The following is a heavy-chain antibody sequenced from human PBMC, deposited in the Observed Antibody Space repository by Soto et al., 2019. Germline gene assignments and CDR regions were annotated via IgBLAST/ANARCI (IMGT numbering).Heavy chain of an antibody. CDR2: ISGSGST. CDR1: GFTVRGYA. J-gene: IGHJ6*03. V-gene: IGHV3-23*01. D-gene: IGHD3-16*01. Sequence: EVQLLESGGGLVQPGGSLSLSCAASGFTVRGYAMSWVRQAPGKGLGWVSVISGSGSTYSADSVKGRFTISRDSSKNTVYLQMNSLRAEDTAVYYCAKALRFTFTTGYYMDVWGRGTTVTVSS. CDR3: AKALRFTFTTGYYMDV.